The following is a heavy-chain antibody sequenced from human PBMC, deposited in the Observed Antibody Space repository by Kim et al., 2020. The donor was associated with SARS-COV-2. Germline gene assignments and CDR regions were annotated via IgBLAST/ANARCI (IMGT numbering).Heavy chain of an antibody. Sequence: GGSLRLSCAASGFTFSSYAMHWVRQAPGKGLEWVAVISYDGSNKYYADSAKGRFTISRDNSKNTLYLQMNSLRAEDTAVYYCARDGDSGSSWSLDYGGQGTLVTVSS. CDR3: ARDGDSGSSWSLDY. CDR2: ISYDGSNK. V-gene: IGHV3-30*04. CDR1: GFTFSSYA. D-gene: IGHD6-13*01. J-gene: IGHJ4*02.